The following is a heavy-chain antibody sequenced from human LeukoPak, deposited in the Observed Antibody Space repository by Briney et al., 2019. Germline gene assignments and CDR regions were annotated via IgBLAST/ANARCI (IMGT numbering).Heavy chain of an antibody. CDR1: GGSISSSSYY. CDR2: IYYSGST. V-gene: IGHV4-39*01. D-gene: IGHD4-17*01. J-gene: IGHJ4*02. CDR3: ARGDDYGDSLDY. Sequence: SETLFLTCTVSGGSISSSSYYWGWIRQPPGKGLEWIGSIYYSGSTYYNPSLKSRVTISVDTSKNQFSLKLSSVTAADTAVYYCARGDDYGDSLDYWGQGTLVTVSS.